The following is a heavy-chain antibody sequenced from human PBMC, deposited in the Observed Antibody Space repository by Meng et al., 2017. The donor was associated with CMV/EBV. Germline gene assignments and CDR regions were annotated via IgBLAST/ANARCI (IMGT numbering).Heavy chain of an antibody. CDR1: GLTFSTYG. CDR3: TKDRLVGATTGFDF. Sequence: VQRVDCGGGVVQPGGSLRLSCVASGLTFSTYGMHWVRQAPGKGLEWVTFIRYDGSRKYYADSVKGRFTISRDNSKNTLYLQMNNLRAEDTAVYYCTKDRLVGATTGFDFWGQGTLVTVSS. D-gene: IGHD1-26*01. V-gene: IGHV3-30*02. CDR2: IRYDGSRK. J-gene: IGHJ4*02.